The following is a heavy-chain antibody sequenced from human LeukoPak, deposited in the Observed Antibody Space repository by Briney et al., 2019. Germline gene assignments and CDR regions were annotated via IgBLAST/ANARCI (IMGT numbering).Heavy chain of an antibody. D-gene: IGHD5-24*01. CDR2: ISGSGTSI. Sequence: PGGSLRLSCAASGFTFSSYGMHWVRQAPGRGLEWISYISGSGTSIYHANSVKGRFTISRDNAKNSVYLQMNSLRAEDTAVYYCVRLGRDGYNFRYWGQGTLVTVSS. V-gene: IGHV3-48*04. CDR1: GFTFSSYG. CDR3: VRLGRDGYNFRY. J-gene: IGHJ4*02.